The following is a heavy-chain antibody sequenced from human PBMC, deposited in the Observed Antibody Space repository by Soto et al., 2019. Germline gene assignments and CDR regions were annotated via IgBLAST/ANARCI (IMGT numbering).Heavy chain of an antibody. CDR2: IYWDDDK. Sequence: QITLKESGPTLVKPTQTLTLTCTFSGFSLSTSGVGVGWIRQPPGKALEWLALIYWDDDKRYSPSLKSRLTITKDXXKXQXXLTMTNMDPVDTATYYCAHTIPLWGYFDRYNWFDPWGQGTLVTVSS. CDR3: AHTIPLWGYFDRYNWFDP. J-gene: IGHJ5*02. V-gene: IGHV2-5*02. D-gene: IGHD3-9*01. CDR1: GFSLSTSGVG.